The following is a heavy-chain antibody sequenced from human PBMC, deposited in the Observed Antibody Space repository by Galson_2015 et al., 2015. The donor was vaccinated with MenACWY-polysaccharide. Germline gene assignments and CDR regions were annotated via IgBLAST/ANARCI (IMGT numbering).Heavy chain of an antibody. CDR1: GYSFSNYW. CDR2: IYSSDSDT. D-gene: IGHD3-3*01. Sequence: SGAEVKKPGESLKLSCKGSGYSFSNYWIGWVRQIPGKGLEWMGIIYSSDSDTRYSPSFQGQVSISVDKSISTAYLQWSSLKASDTAMYYCARVSGYYSADYWGQGTLVTVSS. CDR3: ARVSGYYSADY. J-gene: IGHJ4*02. V-gene: IGHV5-51*01.